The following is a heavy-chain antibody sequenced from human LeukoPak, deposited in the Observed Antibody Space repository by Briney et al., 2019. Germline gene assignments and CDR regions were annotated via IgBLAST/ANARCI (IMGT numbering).Heavy chain of an antibody. J-gene: IGHJ4*02. D-gene: IGHD6-13*01. Sequence: PGGSLRLSCAASGNYWMHWVRQAPGKGLEWVSAITDSSTSTYYADSVKGRFTISRHNSKNTLYLQMNSLRAEDTAVYYCSKGSSSSRPYYFDYWGQGTLVTVSS. CDR2: ITDSSTST. CDR3: SKGSSSSRPYYFDY. CDR1: GNYW. V-gene: IGHV3-23*01.